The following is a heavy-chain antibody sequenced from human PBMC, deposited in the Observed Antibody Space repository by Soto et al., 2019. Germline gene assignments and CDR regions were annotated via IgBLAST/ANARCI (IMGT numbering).Heavy chain of an antibody. J-gene: IGHJ6*02. CDR2: IDWNSVSI. CDR1: GFNFDDYA. D-gene: IGHD4-4*01. CDR3: ASTNLTTVMANYYGMDV. V-gene: IGHV3-9*01. Sequence: HPGGSLRLSCAASGFNFDDYAMHWVRQAPGKGLEWVSGIDWNSVSIGYADSVKGRFTISRDNAKNSLYLQMNSVRAEDTALYYCASTNLTTVMANYYGMDVRGQGTTVTVSS.